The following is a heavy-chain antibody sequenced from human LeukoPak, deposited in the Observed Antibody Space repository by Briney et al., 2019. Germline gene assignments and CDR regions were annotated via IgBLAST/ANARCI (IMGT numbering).Heavy chain of an antibody. CDR2: IYHSGST. J-gene: IGHJ6*03. V-gene: IGHV4-38-2*02. Sequence: SETLSLTCTVSGYSISSGYYWGWIRQPPGKGLEWIGSIYHSGSTYYNPSLKSRVTISVDTSKNQFSLKLSSVTAADTAVYYCARSPSRDYYYYYYMDVWDKGTTVTVSS. CDR1: GYSISSGYY. CDR3: ARSPSRDYYYYYYMDV.